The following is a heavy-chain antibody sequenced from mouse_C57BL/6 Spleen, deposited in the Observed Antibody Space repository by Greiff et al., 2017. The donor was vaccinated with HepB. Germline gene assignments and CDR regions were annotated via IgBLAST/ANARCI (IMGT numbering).Heavy chain of an antibody. CDR3: ARDYGSSLPYWYFDV. CDR2: ISYDGSN. Sequence: EVKLVESGPGLVKPSQSLSLTCSVTGYSITSGYYWNWIRQFPGNKLEWMGYISYDGSNNYNPSLKNRISITRDTSKNQFFLKLNSVTTEDTATYYCARDYGSSLPYWYFDVWGTGTTVTVSS. J-gene: IGHJ1*03. V-gene: IGHV3-6*01. CDR1: GYSITSGYY. D-gene: IGHD1-1*01.